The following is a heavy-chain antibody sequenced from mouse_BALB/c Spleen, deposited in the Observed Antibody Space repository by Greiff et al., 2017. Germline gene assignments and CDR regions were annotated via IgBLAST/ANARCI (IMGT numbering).Heavy chain of an antibody. D-gene: IGHD2-4*01. CDR2: IRSKSNNYAT. V-gene: IGHV10-1*02. Sequence: EVKLVESGGGLVQPKGSLKLSCAASGFTFNTYAMNWVRQAPGKGLEWVARIRSKSNNYATYYADSVKDRFTISRDDSQSMLYLQMNNLKTEDTAMYYCVRQGITTGYAMDYWGQGTSVTVSS. J-gene: IGHJ4*01. CDR1: GFTFNTYA. CDR3: VRQGITTGYAMDY.